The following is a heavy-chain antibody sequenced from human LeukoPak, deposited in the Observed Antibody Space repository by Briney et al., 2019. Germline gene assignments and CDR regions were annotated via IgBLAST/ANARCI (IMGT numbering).Heavy chain of an antibody. CDR1: EFTFSTYA. CDR3: AKDPSTFLTTGWYFDL. J-gene: IGHJ2*01. CDR2: ISDSGVTT. Sequence: GGSLRLSCAASEFTFSTYAMNWVRQVPGKGLEWVSSISDSGVTTHYADSVKGRFTISRDNSKTTLYLQMSSLRAVDTAIYYCAKDPSTFLTTGWYFDLWGRGTLVTVSS. D-gene: IGHD4-17*01. V-gene: IGHV3-23*01.